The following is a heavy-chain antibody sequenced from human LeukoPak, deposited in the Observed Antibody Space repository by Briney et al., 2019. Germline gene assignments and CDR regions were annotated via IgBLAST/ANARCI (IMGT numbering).Heavy chain of an antibody. CDR3: ARDSNLEYSSSRGLGR. D-gene: IGHD6-6*01. J-gene: IGHJ4*02. V-gene: IGHV4-4*07. Sequence: SETLSLTCAVYGGSFSGYYWSRIRQPAGKGLEWIGRIYASGSTYYNPSLKSRATMSVDTSKNQFSLRLTTVTAADTAVYYCARDSNLEYSSSRGLGRWGQGTLVTVSS. CDR2: IYASGST. CDR1: GGSFSGYY.